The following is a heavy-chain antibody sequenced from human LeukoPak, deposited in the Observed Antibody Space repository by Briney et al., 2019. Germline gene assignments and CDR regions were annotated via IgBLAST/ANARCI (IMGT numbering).Heavy chain of an antibody. CDR2: ISGSGGST. D-gene: IGHD5-12*01. J-gene: IGHJ4*02. CDR1: GFTFSSYA. V-gene: IGHV3-23*01. CDR3: AKHSAQRSVDIVATMGV. Sequence: HAGGSLRLSCAASGFTFSSYAMSWVRQAPGKGLEWVSTISGSGGSTYYADSVKGRFTISRDNSKNTLYLQMNSLRAEDTAVYYCAKHSAQRSVDIVATMGVWGQGTLVTVSS.